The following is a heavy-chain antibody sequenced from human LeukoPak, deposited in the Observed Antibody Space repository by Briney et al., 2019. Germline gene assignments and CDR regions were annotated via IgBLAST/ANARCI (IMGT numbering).Heavy chain of an antibody. CDR1: GFTFGDYA. J-gene: IGHJ4*02. Sequence: GRSPRLSCAASGFTFGDYAMHWVRQAPGKGLEWVSGISWNSGNIGYADSVRGRFTISRDNAKNSLYLQMNNLRAEDTALYYCVKGVYSYGLPSFFDYWGQGTLVTVSS. CDR3: VKGVYSYGLPSFFDY. CDR2: ISWNSGNI. V-gene: IGHV3-9*01. D-gene: IGHD5-18*01.